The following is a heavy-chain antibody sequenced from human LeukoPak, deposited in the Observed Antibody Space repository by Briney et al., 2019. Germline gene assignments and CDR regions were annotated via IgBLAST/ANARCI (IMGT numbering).Heavy chain of an antibody. D-gene: IGHD3-3*01. J-gene: IGHJ3*02. CDR3: ARVGLGITIFGVVKNAFDI. Sequence: QPGGSLRLSCAAPGLTFSSSWRHWVRQAPGKGLGWVSRINRVGGSTSYADSVKGRFTISRDNAKNSLYLQMNSLRAEDTAVYYCARVGLGITIFGVVKNAFDIWGQGTMVTVSS. CDR2: INRVGGST. V-gene: IGHV3-74*01. CDR1: GLTFSSSW.